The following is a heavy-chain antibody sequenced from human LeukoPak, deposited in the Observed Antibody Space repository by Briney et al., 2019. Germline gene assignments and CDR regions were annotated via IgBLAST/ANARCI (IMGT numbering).Heavy chain of an antibody. Sequence: GGSLRLSCAASGFTFGDTWMNWVRQVPGQGLEWVANIKQDGSEKFYVASVKGRFTISRDNGKSSLYLQMNSLRAEDTALYYCATSYDMGWLIGYWGQGTLVTVTS. D-gene: IGHD3/OR15-3a*01. CDR2: IKQDGSEK. CDR3: ATSYDMGWLIGY. CDR1: GFTFGDTW. J-gene: IGHJ4*02. V-gene: IGHV3-7*03.